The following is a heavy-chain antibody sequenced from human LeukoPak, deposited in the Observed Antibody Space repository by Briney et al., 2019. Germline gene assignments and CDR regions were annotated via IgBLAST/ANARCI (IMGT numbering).Heavy chain of an antibody. CDR2: ISYDGSNK. Sequence: GRSLRLSCAASGFTFSSYAMHWVRQARGKGLEWVAVISYDGSNKYYADSVKGRFTISRDNSKNTLYLQMNSLRAEDTAVYYCARSFDWPDYYFDYWGQGTLVTVSS. J-gene: IGHJ4*02. D-gene: IGHD3-9*01. CDR3: ARSFDWPDYYFDY. V-gene: IGHV3-30-3*01. CDR1: GFTFSSYA.